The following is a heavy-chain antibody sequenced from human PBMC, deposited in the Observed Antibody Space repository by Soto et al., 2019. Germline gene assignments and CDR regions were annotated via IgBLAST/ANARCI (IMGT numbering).Heavy chain of an antibody. J-gene: IGHJ4*02. CDR2: IYHSGST. Sequence: QVQLQESGPGLVKPSGTLSLTCAVSGGSISSSNWWSWVRQPPGKGLEWIGEIYHSGSTNYNPSLRSRVXXSXDXXKNQVSVKLSSVPAADTAVYYGAREGLYSGRSFDYWGQGTLVTVSS. CDR3: AREGLYSGRSFDY. CDR1: GGSISSSNW. D-gene: IGHD1-26*01. V-gene: IGHV4-4*02.